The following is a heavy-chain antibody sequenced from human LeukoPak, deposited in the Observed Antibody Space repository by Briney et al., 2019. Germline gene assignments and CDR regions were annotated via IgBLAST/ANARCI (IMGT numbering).Heavy chain of an antibody. J-gene: IGHJ6*02. CDR2: IYYSGRP. CDR1: GGSISSSSYY. V-gene: IGHV4-39*07. D-gene: IGHD1-14*01. CDR3: AREEFGIDMDV. Sequence: PSETLSLTCTVSGGSISSSSYYWGWIRQPPGKGLEWIGSIYYSGRPYYNPSLKSRVTISVDTSKNQFSLKLSSVTAADTAVYYCAREEFGIDMDVWCQGTTVTVSS.